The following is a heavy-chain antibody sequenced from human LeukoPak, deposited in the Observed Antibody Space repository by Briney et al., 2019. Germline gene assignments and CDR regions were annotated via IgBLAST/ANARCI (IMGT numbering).Heavy chain of an antibody. Sequence: GGSLRLSCAASGFTFSSYSMNWVRQAPGKGLEWVSSISSSSGYIYYADSVKGRFTISRDNAKNSLYLQMNSLRAEDTAVYYCARHKRGYYSPFDIWGQGTMVTVSS. CDR2: ISSSSGYI. J-gene: IGHJ3*02. CDR3: ARHKRGYYSPFDI. CDR1: GFTFSSYS. V-gene: IGHV3-21*01. D-gene: IGHD3-10*01.